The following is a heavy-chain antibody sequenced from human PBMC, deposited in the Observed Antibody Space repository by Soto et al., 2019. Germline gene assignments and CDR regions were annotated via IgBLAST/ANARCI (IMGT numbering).Heavy chain of an antibody. CDR1: GGSISSSNW. V-gene: IGHV4-4*02. J-gene: IGHJ4*02. CDR2: IYHSGST. CDR3: ATGVSSSIDY. Sequence: QVQLQESGPGLVKPSGTLSLTCAVSGGSISSSNWWSWVRQPPGKGLEWIGEIYHSGSTNYNPSLKSRVTLPVDKSKNQVSLKLSSGTPADTAVYYWATGVSSSIDYWGQGTLVTVSS. D-gene: IGHD6-6*01.